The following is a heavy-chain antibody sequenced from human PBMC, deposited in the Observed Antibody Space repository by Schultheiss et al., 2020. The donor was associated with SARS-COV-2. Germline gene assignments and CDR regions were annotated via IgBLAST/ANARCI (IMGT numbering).Heavy chain of an antibody. D-gene: IGHD6-19*01. V-gene: IGHV2-26*01. Sequence: SGPTLVKPTETLTLTCTVSGFSLSNARMGVSWIRQPPGKALEWLAHIFSNDEKSYSTSLKSRLTISKDTSKSQVVLTMTNMDPVDTATYYCARYRYSSGWDLLDTYYYYGMDVWGQGTTVTVSS. CDR1: GFSLSNARMG. CDR2: IFSNDEK. J-gene: IGHJ6*02. CDR3: ARYRYSSGWDLLDTYYYYGMDV.